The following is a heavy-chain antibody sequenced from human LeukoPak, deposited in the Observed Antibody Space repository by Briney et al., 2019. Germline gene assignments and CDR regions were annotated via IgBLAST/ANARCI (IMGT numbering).Heavy chain of an antibody. CDR2: IWYDGSNK. CDR1: GFRFSTYG. Sequence: PGRSLRLSCAASGFRFSTYGMHWVRQAPGKGLEWVAVIWYDGSNKYYADSVEGRFTISRDDSENTLYLQMISLRAEDTAMYYCARGTAVTHGYFEYWGQGTLVTVSS. D-gene: IGHD4-17*01. V-gene: IGHV3-33*01. J-gene: IGHJ4*02. CDR3: ARGTAVTHGYFEY.